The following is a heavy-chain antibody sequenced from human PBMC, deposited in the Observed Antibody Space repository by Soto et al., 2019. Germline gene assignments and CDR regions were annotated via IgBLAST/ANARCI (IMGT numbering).Heavy chain of an antibody. Sequence: QVQLQESGPGLVKPSQTLSLTCTVSGGSISSGDYYWSWIRQPPGKGMEWIGYIYYSGSTYYSPSLKSRFTISVDTSKNQFSLKLSSVTAADTAVYYCAREGIVVANFDYWGQGTLVTVSS. V-gene: IGHV4-30-4*01. D-gene: IGHD3-22*01. CDR2: IYYSGST. CDR1: GGSISSGDYY. CDR3: AREGIVVANFDY. J-gene: IGHJ4*02.